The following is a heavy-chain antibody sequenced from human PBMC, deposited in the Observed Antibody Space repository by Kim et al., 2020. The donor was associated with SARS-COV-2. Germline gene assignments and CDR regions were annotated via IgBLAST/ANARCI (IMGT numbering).Heavy chain of an antibody. J-gene: IGHJ4*02. V-gene: IGHV1-69*01. Sequence: NYAQKFQGRVTITADESTSTAYMELSSLRSEDTAVYYCARENPSSGYFDYWGQGTLVTVSS. D-gene: IGHD6-25*01. CDR3: ARENPSSGYFDY.